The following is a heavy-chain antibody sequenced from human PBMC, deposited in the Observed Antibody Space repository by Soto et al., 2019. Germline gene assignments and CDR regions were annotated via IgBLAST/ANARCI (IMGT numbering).Heavy chain of an antibody. V-gene: IGHV3-53*01. Sequence: EVQLVESGGGLIQPGGSLRLSCAVSGFTVSNNYMSWVRQAPGKGLEGVSVIYSGGYTAYGDSVKGRFTISRDNSKNTIYQQKNSVGPDTPAGYYWAPRPGGGGYWGQGTLVTVSS. CDR2: IYSGGYT. CDR3: APRPGGGGY. CDR1: GFTVSNNY. D-gene: IGHD3-10*01. J-gene: IGHJ4*02.